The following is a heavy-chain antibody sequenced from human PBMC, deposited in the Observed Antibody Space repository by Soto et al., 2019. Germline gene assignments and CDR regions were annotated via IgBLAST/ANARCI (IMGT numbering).Heavy chain of an antibody. CDR1: GYTFTSYG. J-gene: IGHJ6*02. CDR2: ISAYNGNT. CDR3: ARGDPPGYSSGWYYYYGMDV. D-gene: IGHD6-19*01. Sequence: ASVKVSCKASGYTFTSYGISWVRQAPGQGLEWMGWISAYNGNTNYAQKLQGRVTMTTDTSTSTAYMELRSLRSDDTAVYYCARGDPPGYSSGWYYYYGMDVWGQGTTVTVSS. V-gene: IGHV1-18*04.